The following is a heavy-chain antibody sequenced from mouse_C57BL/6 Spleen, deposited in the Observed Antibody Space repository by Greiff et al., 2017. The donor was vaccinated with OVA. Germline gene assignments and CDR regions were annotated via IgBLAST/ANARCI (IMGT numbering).Heavy chain of an antibody. D-gene: IGHD2-4*01. J-gene: IGHJ3*01. V-gene: IGHV1-61*01. Sequence: QVQLQQSGAELVRPGSSVTLSCKASGYTFTSYWMDWVKQRPGHGLEWIGNIYPSDSGTHYNQKFKGKATLTVDKSSSTAYMQLSSLTSEDSAVYYCASRRDYYDYGGVLAYWGQGTLLTVSA. CDR3: ASRRDYYDYGGVLAY. CDR2: IYPSDSGT. CDR1: GYTFTSYW.